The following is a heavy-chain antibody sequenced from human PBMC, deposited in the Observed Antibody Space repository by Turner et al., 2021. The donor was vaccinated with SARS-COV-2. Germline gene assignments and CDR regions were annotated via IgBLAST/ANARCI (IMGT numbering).Heavy chain of an antibody. D-gene: IGHD6-13*01. V-gene: IGHV3-33*01. CDR1: GFTFSSYG. CDR3: AREHPPSSWQTYYFDF. J-gene: IGHJ4*02. CDR2: IWYDGSNK. Sequence: QVQLVESGGGVVQPGRSLRLSCAASGFTFSSYGIHWVRQAPGKGREWVAIIWYDGSNKYYADSVKGRFTISRDNSKNTLYLQMNSLRAEDTAVYYCAREHPPSSWQTYYFDFWGQGTLVTVSS.